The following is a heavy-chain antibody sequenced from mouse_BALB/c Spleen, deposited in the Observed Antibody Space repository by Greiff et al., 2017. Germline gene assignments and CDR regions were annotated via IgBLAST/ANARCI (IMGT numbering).Heavy chain of an antibody. D-gene: IGHD1-1*01. CDR2: IYPGGGYT. V-gene: IGHV1-63*02. Sequence: VQLQQSGAELVRPGTSVKISCKASGYTFTNYWLGWVKQRPGHGLEWFGDIYPGGGYTNYNEKFKGKATLTADTSSSTAYMQLSSLTSEDSAVYFCARSRDYYGSSYGFDYWGQGTTLTVSS. CDR3: ARSRDYYGSSYGFDY. CDR1: GYTFTNYW. J-gene: IGHJ2*01.